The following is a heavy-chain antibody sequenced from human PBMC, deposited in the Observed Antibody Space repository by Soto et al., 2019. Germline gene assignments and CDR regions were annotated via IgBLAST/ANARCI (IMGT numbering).Heavy chain of an antibody. Sequence: QVQLVESGGGVVQPGKSLRLSCAASGFTFTNFGIHWVRQAPGKGLEWVAVTSYDGNNKYYGDSVKGRFTISRDNSKNTLYLQMNRLKPEDTGVYYCAKAQGSGWYGVDFWGQGTLVTVSS. CDR1: GFTFTNFG. V-gene: IGHV3-30*18. J-gene: IGHJ4*02. CDR2: TSYDGNNK. CDR3: AKAQGSGWYGVDF. D-gene: IGHD6-13*01.